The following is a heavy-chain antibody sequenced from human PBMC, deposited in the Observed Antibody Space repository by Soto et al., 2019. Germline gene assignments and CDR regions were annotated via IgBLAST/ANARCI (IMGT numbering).Heavy chain of an antibody. D-gene: IGHD3-10*01. CDR2: IFYSGST. CDR1: GGSISSGGYY. Sequence: SSETLSLTCTVSGGSISSGGYYWSWIRQHPGKGQEWIGYIFYSGSTYYNPSLKSRVTISVDTFKNQFSLILSSLTAADTAVYYCAREGGNYYGSGSRPGKYNWFDPWGQGTLVTVSS. V-gene: IGHV4-31*03. CDR3: AREGGNYYGSGSRPGKYNWFDP. J-gene: IGHJ5*02.